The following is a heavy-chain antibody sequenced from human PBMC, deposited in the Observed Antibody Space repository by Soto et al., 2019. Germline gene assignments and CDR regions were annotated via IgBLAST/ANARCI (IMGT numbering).Heavy chain of an antibody. CDR2: IKQDGSEK. D-gene: IGHD3-22*01. J-gene: IGHJ3*02. Sequence: EVQLVESGGGLVQPGGSLRLSCAASGFTFSSYWMSWVRQAPGKGLEWVANIKQDGSEKYYVDSVKGRFTISRDNAKNSLYLQMNSLRAEDTAVYYCARVLRYYDSSGYPLDAFDIWGQGTMVTVSS. CDR1: GFTFSSYW. CDR3: ARVLRYYDSSGYPLDAFDI. V-gene: IGHV3-7*01.